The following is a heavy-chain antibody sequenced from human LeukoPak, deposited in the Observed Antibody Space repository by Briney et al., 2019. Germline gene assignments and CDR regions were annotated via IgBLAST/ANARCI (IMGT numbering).Heavy chain of an antibody. CDR1: GGSVSSGSYY. Sequence: SETLSLTCTVSGGSVSSGSYYWSWIRQPPGKGLEWIGYIYYSGSTNYNPSLKSRVTISVDTSKNQFSLKLSSVTAADTAVYYCARDMPPYDSSGRDAFDIWGQGTMVTVSS. CDR2: IYYSGST. J-gene: IGHJ3*02. CDR3: ARDMPPYDSSGRDAFDI. V-gene: IGHV4-61*01. D-gene: IGHD3-22*01.